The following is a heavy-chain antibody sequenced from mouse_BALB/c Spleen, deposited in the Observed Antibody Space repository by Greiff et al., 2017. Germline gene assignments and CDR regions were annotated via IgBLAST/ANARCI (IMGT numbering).Heavy chain of an antibody. CDR2: IYPGSGNT. CDR3: ARSRGSFAY. Sequence: QVQLQQSGAELARPGASVKLSCKASGYTFTDYYINWVKQRTGQGLEWIGEIYPGSGNTYYNEKFKGKATLTADKSSSTAYMQLSSLTSEDSAVYFCARSRGSFAYWGQGTLVTVSA. J-gene: IGHJ3*01. V-gene: IGHV1-77*01. CDR1: GYTFTDYY.